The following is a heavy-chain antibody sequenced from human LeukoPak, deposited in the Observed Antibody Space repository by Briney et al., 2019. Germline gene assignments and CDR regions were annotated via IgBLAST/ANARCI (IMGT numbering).Heavy chain of an antibody. CDR3: ARGGWGSSSQAPYYFDY. V-gene: IGHV4-34*01. CDR2: INHSGST. CDR1: GGSFSGYY. Sequence: SETLSLTCAVYGGSFSGYYWSWIRQPPGKGLEWIGEINHSGSTNYNPSLKSRVTISVDTSKNQFSLKLGSVTAADTAVYYCARGGWGSSSQAPYYFDYWGQGTLVTVSS. J-gene: IGHJ4*02. D-gene: IGHD6-13*01.